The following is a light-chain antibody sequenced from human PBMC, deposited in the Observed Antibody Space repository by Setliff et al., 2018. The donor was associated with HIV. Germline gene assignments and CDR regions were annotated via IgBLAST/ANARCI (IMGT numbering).Light chain of an antibody. J-gene: IGLJ1*01. V-gene: IGLV2-11*01. CDR2: DVS. CDR3: CSYAGRYTFV. CDR1: SSDVGAHNS. Sequence: QSVLTQPHSVSGSRGQSVTFSCTGASSDVGAHNSVSWYQQHPGKAPKLILYDVSKRPSGVPARFSGFQSGNTASLIISGLQPEDGADYYCCSYAGRYTFVFGSGTKVTVL.